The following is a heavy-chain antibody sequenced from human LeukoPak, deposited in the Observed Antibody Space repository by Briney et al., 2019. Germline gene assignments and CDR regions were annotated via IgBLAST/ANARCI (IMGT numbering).Heavy chain of an antibody. CDR3: ARDLEYYDSSGYYLYYFDY. CDR2: IYYSGST. J-gene: IGHJ4*02. V-gene: IGHV4-39*07. CDR1: GGSISSSSYY. D-gene: IGHD3-22*01. Sequence: SETLSLTCTVSGGSISSSSYYWGWIRQPPGKGLEWIGSIYYSGSTYYNPSLKSRVTISVDTSKNQFSLKLSSVTAADTAVYYCARDLEYYDSSGYYLYYFDYWGQGTLVTVSS.